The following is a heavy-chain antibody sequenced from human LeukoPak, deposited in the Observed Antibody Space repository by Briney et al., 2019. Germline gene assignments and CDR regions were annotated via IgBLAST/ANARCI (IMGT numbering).Heavy chain of an antibody. D-gene: IGHD3-3*01. J-gene: IGHJ5*02. CDR2: ISAYNGNT. V-gene: IGHV1-18*01. CDR1: GYTFTSYG. Sequence: ASVKVSCKASGYTFTSYGISWVRQAPGQGLEWMGWISAYNGNTNYAQKLQGRVTMTTDTSTSTAYMELRSLRSDDTAVYYCARDPPQYYDFWSGYSTYNWLDPWGQGTLVTVSS. CDR3: ARDPPQYYDFWSGYSTYNWLDP.